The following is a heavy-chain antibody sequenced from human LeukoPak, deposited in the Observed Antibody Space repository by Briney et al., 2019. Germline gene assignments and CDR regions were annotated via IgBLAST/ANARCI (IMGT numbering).Heavy chain of an antibody. CDR3: ASYPGVTTVAQQREFDY. D-gene: IGHD4-17*01. CDR2: TYKDGSRP. V-gene: IGHV3-74*01. J-gene: IGHJ4*02. Sequence: GGSLRLSCAASGFTFSNYWMHWVRQAPGEGLVWVSRTYKDGSRPGYAESVRGRFTISRDNGKNTLYLQMNSLRADDTAVYYCASYPGVTTVAQQREFDYWGQGTLVTVSS. CDR1: GFTFSNYW.